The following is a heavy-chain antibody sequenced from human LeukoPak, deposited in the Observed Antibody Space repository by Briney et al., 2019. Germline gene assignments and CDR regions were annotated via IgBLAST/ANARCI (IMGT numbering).Heavy chain of an antibody. CDR1: GFTFSSYA. Sequence: GRSLRLSCAASGFTFSSYAMHWVRQAPGKGLEGGAVISYDGSNKYYADSVKGRFTISRDNSKNTLYLQMNSLRAEDTAVYYCARDSSSWRMYGMDVWGQGTTVTVSS. V-gene: IGHV3-30*04. D-gene: IGHD6-13*01. J-gene: IGHJ6*02. CDR2: ISYDGSNK. CDR3: ARDSSSWRMYGMDV.